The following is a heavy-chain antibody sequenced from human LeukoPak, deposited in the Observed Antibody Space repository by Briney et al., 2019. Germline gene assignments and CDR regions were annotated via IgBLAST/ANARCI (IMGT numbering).Heavy chain of an antibody. J-gene: IGHJ4*02. V-gene: IGHV1-2*02. CDR1: GYTFTGYY. D-gene: IGHD3-3*01. CDR3: ARVLTRPYYDFWSGYYRGLGFDY. CDR2: INPNSGGT. Sequence: GASVKVSCKASGYTFTGYYMHWVRQAPGQGLEWMGWINPNSGGTNYAQKFQGRVTMTRDTSISTAYMELSRLRSDDTAVYYCARVLTRPYYDFWSGYYRGLGFDYWGQGTLVTVSS.